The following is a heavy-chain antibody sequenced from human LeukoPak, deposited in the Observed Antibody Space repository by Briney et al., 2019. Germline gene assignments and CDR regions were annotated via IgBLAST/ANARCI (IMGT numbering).Heavy chain of an antibody. V-gene: IGHV4-34*01. D-gene: IGHD3-10*01. CDR3: ARGAYVLLWFGDTHSFDP. J-gene: IGHJ5*02. CDR2: INHSGSA. CDR1: GGSFSGYY. Sequence: SETLSLTCAVYGGSFSGYYWSWIRQPPGKGLEWIGEINHSGSANYNPSLKSRVTISVDTSKNQFYLKLSSVTAADTAVYYCARGAYVLLWFGDTHSFDPWGQGTLVTVSS.